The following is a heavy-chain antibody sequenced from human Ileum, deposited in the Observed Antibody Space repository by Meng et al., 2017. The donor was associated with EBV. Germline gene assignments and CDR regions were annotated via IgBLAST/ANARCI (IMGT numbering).Heavy chain of an antibody. CDR3: ARVGQWLPIDY. Sequence: APGLVKPSGALSLTWPFSGGSISSSNWWSWARQPPGKGLEWIGEIYHSGSTNYNPSLKSRVTISVDKSKNQFSLNLSSVTAADTAVYYCARVGQWLPIDYWGQGTLVTVSS. D-gene: IGHD6-19*01. J-gene: IGHJ4*02. CDR1: GGSISSSNW. CDR2: IYHSGST. V-gene: IGHV4-4*02.